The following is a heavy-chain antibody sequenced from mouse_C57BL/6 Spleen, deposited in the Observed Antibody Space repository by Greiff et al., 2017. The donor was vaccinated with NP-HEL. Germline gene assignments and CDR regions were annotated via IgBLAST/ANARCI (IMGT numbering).Heavy chain of an antibody. CDR3: ARGGGIYSGPSYAMDY. J-gene: IGHJ4*01. D-gene: IGHD1-2*01. CDR1: GYTFTSYW. V-gene: IGHV1-55*01. CDR2: IYPGSGST. Sequence: VKLQQPGAELVKPGASVKMSCKASGYTFTSYWITWVKQRPGHGLEWIGDIYPGSGSTNYHEKFKSKATLTVDTSSSTAYRQLSSLTSEDSAVYYCARGGGIYSGPSYAMDYWGQGTSVTVSS.